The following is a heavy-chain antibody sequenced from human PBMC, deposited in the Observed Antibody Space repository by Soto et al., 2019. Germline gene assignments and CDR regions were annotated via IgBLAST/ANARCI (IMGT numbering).Heavy chain of an antibody. V-gene: IGHV3-11*06. J-gene: IGHJ6*02. CDR1: GFTFNDYY. D-gene: IGHD3-10*01. Sequence: QVQLVESGGSLVKPGGSLRLSCAASGFTFNDYYMSWVRQAPGKGLEWVSYISGSGPYTKYADSVKGRFTISRDNAKKSLYLQMSSLRVEDTAVYYCARVPVSMVRGYGMDVWGQGTTVTVSS. CDR3: ARVPVSMVRGYGMDV. CDR2: ISGSGPYT.